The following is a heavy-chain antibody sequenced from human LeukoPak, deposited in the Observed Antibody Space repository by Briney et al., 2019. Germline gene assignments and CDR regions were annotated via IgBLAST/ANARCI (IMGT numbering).Heavy chain of an antibody. CDR2: IKSKNVGGTT. V-gene: IGHV3-15*01. CDR3: TSHAAFDP. J-gene: IGHJ5*02. CDR1: GFTFNNAW. Sequence: GGSLRLSCAASGFTFNNAWMNWVRQAPGKGLEWVGRIKSKNVGGTTDYAAPVKGRFTISRDDSKNTVYLQMNSLKIEDTAVYYCTSHAAFDPWGQGTLVTVS.